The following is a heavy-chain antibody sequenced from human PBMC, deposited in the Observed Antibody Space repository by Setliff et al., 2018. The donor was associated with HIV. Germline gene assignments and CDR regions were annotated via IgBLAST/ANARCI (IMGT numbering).Heavy chain of an antibody. V-gene: IGHV1-69*10. CDR2: AIPMLGIA. Sequence: SVKVSCKASGGTFSSYVINWVRQAPGQGLEWMGGAIPMLGIANHVHKFQGRVTITADKSTSTAYMELNSLRSEDTAVYYCARSSYYDVNSPFDYRGQGTRVTVSS. CDR3: ARSSYYDVNSPFDY. CDR1: GGTFSSYV. J-gene: IGHJ4*02. D-gene: IGHD3-16*01.